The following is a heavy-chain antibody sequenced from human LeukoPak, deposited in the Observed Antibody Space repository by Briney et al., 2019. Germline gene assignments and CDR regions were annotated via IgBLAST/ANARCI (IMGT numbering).Heavy chain of an antibody. CDR1: GGSFSGYY. V-gene: IGHV4-34*01. J-gene: IGHJ6*02. Sequence: SETLSLTCAVYGGSFSGYYWSWIRQPPGKGLEWIGEINHIGSTNYNPSLKSRVTISVDTSKNQFSLKLSSVTAADTAVYYCARGYYYDSSGYRYYYYYGMDVWGQGTAVTVSS. CDR2: INHIGST. D-gene: IGHD3-22*01. CDR3: ARGYYYDSSGYRYYYYYGMDV.